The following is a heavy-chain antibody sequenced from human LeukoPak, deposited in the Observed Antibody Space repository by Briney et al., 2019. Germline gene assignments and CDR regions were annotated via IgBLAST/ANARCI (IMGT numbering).Heavy chain of an antibody. J-gene: IGHJ4*02. Sequence: SSGTLSLTCAVSGGSISSSNWWSWVRQPPGKGLEWIGEIYHTGTIKYNPSLKSRVTISVDKSKNQFSLKLTSVTAADTAMYYCVRGLGGDNVDFWGQGTLVTVSS. CDR2: IYHTGTI. CDR3: VRGLGGDNVDF. D-gene: IGHD4-17*01. V-gene: IGHV4-4*02. CDR1: GGSISSSNW.